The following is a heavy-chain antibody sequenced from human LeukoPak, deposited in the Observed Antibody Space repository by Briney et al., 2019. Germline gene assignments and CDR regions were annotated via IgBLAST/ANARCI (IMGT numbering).Heavy chain of an antibody. V-gene: IGHV3-23*01. CDR2: ISDSGERT. Sequence: GGSLRLSCAASGFTFSSYAMTWVRQAPGKGLEWVSTISDSGERTDDADSVKGRLIISRDNSKNTLYLQVNSLRAEDTAVYYCAKDGRVTIFGVVITSFDYWGQGTLVTVSS. CDR3: AKDGRVTIFGVVITSFDY. J-gene: IGHJ4*02. CDR1: GFTFSSYA. D-gene: IGHD3-3*01.